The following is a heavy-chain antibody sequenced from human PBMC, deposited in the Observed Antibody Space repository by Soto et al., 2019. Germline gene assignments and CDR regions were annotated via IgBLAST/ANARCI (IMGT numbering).Heavy chain of an antibody. CDR3: ARDLRDFWSVSGGAFDI. Sequence: GGSLRLSCAASGFTVSSNYMSWVRQAPGKGLEWVSVIYSGGSTYYADSVKGRFTISRDNSKNTLYLQMNSLRAEDTAVYYCARDLRDFWSVSGGAFDIWGQGTMVTVSS. CDR2: IYSGGST. J-gene: IGHJ3*02. CDR1: GFTVSSNY. D-gene: IGHD3-3*01. V-gene: IGHV3-53*01.